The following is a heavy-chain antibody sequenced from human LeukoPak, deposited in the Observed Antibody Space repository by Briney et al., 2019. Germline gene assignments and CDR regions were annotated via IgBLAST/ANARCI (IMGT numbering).Heavy chain of an antibody. J-gene: IGHJ4*02. CDR3: ARHVEEGGYLYYFDY. CDR1: GYSFTSYW. D-gene: IGHD3-22*01. CDR2: IYPGDSDT. V-gene: IGHV5-51*01. Sequence: KLGESLKISCKGSGYSFTSYWIGWVRQMPGKGLEWMGIIYPGDSDTRYSPSFQGQVTISADKSISTAYLQWSSLKASDTAMYYCARHVEEGGYLYYFDYWGQGTLVTVSS.